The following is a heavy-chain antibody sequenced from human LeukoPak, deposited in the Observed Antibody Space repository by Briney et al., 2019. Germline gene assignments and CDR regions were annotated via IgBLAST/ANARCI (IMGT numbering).Heavy chain of an antibody. CDR1: GYTFTSYA. D-gene: IGHD4-23*01. V-gene: IGHV7-4-1*02. CDR3: ARGRPGGGKPQILDY. Sequence: ASVTVSCKASGYTFTSYAMNWVRQAPGQGLEWMGWINTNTGNPTYAQGFTGRFVFSLDTSVSTAYLQISSLKAEDTAVYYCARGRPGGGKPQILDYWGQGTLVTVSS. J-gene: IGHJ4*02. CDR2: INTNTGNP.